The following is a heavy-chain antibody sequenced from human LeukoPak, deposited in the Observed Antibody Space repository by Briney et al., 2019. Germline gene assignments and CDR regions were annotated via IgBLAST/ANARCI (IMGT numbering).Heavy chain of an antibody. CDR1: GYTFTSYG. CDR2: ISAYNGNT. V-gene: IGHV1-18*01. J-gene: IGHJ4*02. CDR3: ASSDQGTYSSSPTYYFDY. Sequence: ASVKVSCKASGYTFTSYGISWVRQAPGQGLEWMGWISAYNGNTNYAQKLQGRVTMTTDTSTSTAYMELSSLRSEDTAVYYCASSDQGTYSSSPTYYFDYWGQGTLVTVSS. D-gene: IGHD6-6*01.